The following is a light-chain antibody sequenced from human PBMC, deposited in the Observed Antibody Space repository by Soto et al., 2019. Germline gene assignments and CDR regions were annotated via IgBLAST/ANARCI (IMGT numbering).Light chain of an antibody. J-gene: IGLJ1*01. CDR3: SSYRSRSPCV. V-gene: IGLV2-14*01. Sequence: LTQPASVSGSPGQSITISCTGTSSDVGVYNYVSWYQQHPGKAPKLMIYEVSNRPSGVSNRFSGSKSGNTASLTISGLQAEDEADYYCSSYRSRSPCVFGTGTKVTVL. CDR1: SSDVGVYNY. CDR2: EVS.